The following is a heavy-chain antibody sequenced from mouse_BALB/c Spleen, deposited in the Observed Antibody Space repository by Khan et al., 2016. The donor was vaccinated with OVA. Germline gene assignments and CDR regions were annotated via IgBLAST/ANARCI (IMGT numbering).Heavy chain of an antibody. CDR3: ARIKKIVATYFDY. D-gene: IGHD1-1*01. V-gene: IGHV1S81*02. Sequence: QVQLQQPGAELVKAGASVKMSCKASGYTFTSYWMHWVKQRLGQGLEWFAETNPTNGRTYYNEKFKRKATMTVEKSSRTAYMLLSGPTFEDSAVDYCARIKKIVATYFDYWGQGTTLTVSS. CDR1: GYTFTSYW. J-gene: IGHJ2*01. CDR2: TNPTNGRT.